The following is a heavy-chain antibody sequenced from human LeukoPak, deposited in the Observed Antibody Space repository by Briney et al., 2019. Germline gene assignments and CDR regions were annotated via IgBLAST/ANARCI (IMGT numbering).Heavy chain of an antibody. CDR2: ISGGGGST. CDR1: GFTFNTYG. V-gene: IGHV3-23*01. D-gene: IGHD2-21*01. Sequence: GGSLRLSCAASGFTFNTYGMSWVRQAPGKGLEWVSAISGGGGSTYYADSVKGRFTISRDNSKNTLYLQMNSLRAEDTAVYYCARDKHSIFDYWGQGTLVTVSS. J-gene: IGHJ4*02. CDR3: ARDKHSIFDY.